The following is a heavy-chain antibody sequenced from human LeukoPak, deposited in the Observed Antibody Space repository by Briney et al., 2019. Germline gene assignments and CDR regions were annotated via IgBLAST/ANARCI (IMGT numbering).Heavy chain of an antibody. J-gene: IGHJ4*02. D-gene: IGHD3-22*01. CDR3: ARILDYYDSSGSLTY. V-gene: IGHV1-2*02. CDR2: INPNSGGT. CDR1: GYTFTGYY. Sequence: ASVKVSCKASGYTFTGYYMHWVRQAPGQGLEWMGWINPNSGGTNYAQKFQGRVTMTRDTFISTAYMELSRLRSDDTAVYYCARILDYYDSSGSLTYWGQGTLVTVSS.